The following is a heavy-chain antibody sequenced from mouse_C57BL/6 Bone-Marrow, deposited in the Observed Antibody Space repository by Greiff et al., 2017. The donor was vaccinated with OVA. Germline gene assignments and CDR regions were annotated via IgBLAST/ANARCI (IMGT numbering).Heavy chain of an antibody. J-gene: IGHJ4*01. CDR1: GYAFTNYL. Sequence: QVQLQQSGAELVRPGTSVKVSCKASGYAFTNYLIEWVKQRPGQGLEWIGVINPGSGGTNYNEKFKGKATLTADKSSSTAYMQLSSLTSEDSAVYFCARPVVGDYAMDYWGQGTSVTVSS. CDR3: ARPVVGDYAMDY. V-gene: IGHV1-54*01. D-gene: IGHD1-1*01. CDR2: INPGSGGT.